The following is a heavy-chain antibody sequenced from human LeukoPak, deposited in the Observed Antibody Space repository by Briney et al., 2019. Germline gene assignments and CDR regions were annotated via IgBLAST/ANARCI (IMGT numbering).Heavy chain of an antibody. CDR3: ARDYERDCSGGSCYHIDY. D-gene: IGHD2-15*01. V-gene: IGHV3-21*06. J-gene: IGHJ4*02. Sequence: GGSLRLSCAASGVTFSSYSMNWVRQAPGKGLEWVSSISTSSSYIYYADSVQGRVTISRDNAKNSLYLQMNSLRAEDTAVYYCARDYERDCSGGSCYHIDYWGQGALVTVSS. CDR1: GVTFSSYS. CDR2: ISTSSSYI.